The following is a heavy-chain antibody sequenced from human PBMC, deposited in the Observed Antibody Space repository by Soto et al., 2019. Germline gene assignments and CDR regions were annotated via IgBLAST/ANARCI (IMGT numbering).Heavy chain of an antibody. Sequence: TSETLSLTCTVSGGSISSYYWSWIRQPPGKGLEWIGYIYYSGSTNYNPSLKSRVTISVDTSKNQFSLKLSSVTAADTAVYYCAGLDFWSGYYGYWGQGTLVTVSS. J-gene: IGHJ4*02. D-gene: IGHD3-3*01. CDR2: IYYSGST. CDR3: AGLDFWSGYYGY. CDR1: GGSISSYY. V-gene: IGHV4-59*01.